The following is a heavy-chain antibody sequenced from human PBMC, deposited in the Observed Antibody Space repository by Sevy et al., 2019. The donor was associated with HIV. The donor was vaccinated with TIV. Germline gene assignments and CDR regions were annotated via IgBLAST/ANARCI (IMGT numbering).Heavy chain of an antibody. V-gene: IGHV4-39*01. CDR3: ARRLASSPYGMDV. CDR2: IYYSGST. CDR1: GGSISSSSYY. J-gene: IGHJ6*02. D-gene: IGHD6-13*01. Sequence: SETLSLTCTVSGGSISSSSYYWGWIRQPPGKGLEWIGSIYYSGSTYYNPSLKSRVTISVDTSKNQFSLKLSSVTAADTAVHYCARRLASSPYGMDVWGQGTTVTVSS.